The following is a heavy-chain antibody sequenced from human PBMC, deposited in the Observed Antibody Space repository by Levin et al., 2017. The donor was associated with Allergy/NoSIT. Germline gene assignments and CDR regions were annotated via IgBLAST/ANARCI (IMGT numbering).Heavy chain of an antibody. CDR3: ARPSGVLQGPYYFDY. CDR1: AYSFTAYY. CDR2: INPNSGAT. Sequence: GESLKISCKASAYSFTAYYIHWVRQAPGQGLEWMGWINPNSGATNYAQKFQGRVTMTRDTSIRTAYMELSRLRSDDTAVYYCARPSGVLQGPYYFDYWGQGTLVTVSS. V-gene: IGHV1-2*02. D-gene: IGHD3-10*01. J-gene: IGHJ4*02.